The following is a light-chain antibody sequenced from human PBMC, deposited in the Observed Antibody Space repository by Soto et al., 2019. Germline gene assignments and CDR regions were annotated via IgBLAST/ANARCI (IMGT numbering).Light chain of an antibody. J-gene: IGLJ1*01. CDR3: SSYTSSSSYV. Sequence: LTQPASVSGSPGQSITISCTGTSSDVGGYNYVSWYQQHPGKAPKLIIYEVSNRPSGVSNRFSGSKSGNTASLTISGLQAEDEADYYCSSYTSSSSYVFGTGTKVTVL. CDR2: EVS. CDR1: SSDVGGYNY. V-gene: IGLV2-14*01.